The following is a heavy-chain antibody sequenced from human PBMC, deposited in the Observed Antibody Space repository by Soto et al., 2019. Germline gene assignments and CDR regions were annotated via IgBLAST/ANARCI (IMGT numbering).Heavy chain of an antibody. Sequence: GGSLRLSCASSGFPFNTYSMNWARQAPGKGLEWISYISDSSGTKYYADSVKGRFIISRDNAQNSLYLQMTSLRAEDTAVYYCARDMVRGMDVWGQGTTVTVSS. J-gene: IGHJ6*02. CDR1: GFPFNTYS. CDR3: ARDMVRGMDV. CDR2: ISDSSGTK. D-gene: IGHD3-10*01. V-gene: IGHV3-48*01.